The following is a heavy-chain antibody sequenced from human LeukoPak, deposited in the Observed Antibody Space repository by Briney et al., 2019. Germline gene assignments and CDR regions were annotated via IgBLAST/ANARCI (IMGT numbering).Heavy chain of an antibody. V-gene: IGHV4-39*01. CDR2: IYYSGST. CDR3: ARQGKWLRKYYFDY. J-gene: IGHJ4*02. D-gene: IGHD5-12*01. Sequence: PSETLSLTCTVSDGSISSSSYYWGWIRQPPGKGLEWIGSIYYSGSTYYNPSLKSRVTISVDTSKNQFSLKLSSVTAADTAVYYCARQGKWLRKYYFDYWGQGTLVTVSS. CDR1: DGSISSSSYY.